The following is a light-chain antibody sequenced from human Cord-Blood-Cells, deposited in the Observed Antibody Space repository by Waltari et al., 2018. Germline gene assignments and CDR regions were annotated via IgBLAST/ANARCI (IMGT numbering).Light chain of an antibody. V-gene: IGKV4-1*01. CDR1: QSVLYSSNNKNY. CDR2: WAS. Sequence: DIVMTQSPDSVAVSLGERATINCKSSQSVLYSSNNKNYLAWYQQKPGQPPKLLIYWASTRASGVPDRFSGSGSGTDFTLTISSLQAEDVAVYYCQQYYSTPYTFGQGTKLEIK. CDR3: QQYYSTPYT. J-gene: IGKJ2*01.